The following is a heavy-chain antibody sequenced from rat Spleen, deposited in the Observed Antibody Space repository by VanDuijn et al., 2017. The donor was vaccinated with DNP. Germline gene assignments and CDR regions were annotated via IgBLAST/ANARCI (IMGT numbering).Heavy chain of an antibody. CDR2: IQSGGNT. J-gene: IGHJ2*01. CDR3: GRHYTY. D-gene: IGHD1-2*01. CDR1: GFSLTNYH. V-gene: IGHV2-27*01. Sequence: QVQLKESGPGLVQPSQTLSLTCTVSGFSLTNYHVNWVRQPPGKGLEWMGRIQSGGNTDYNSALKSRLSISRDTSKSQVFLKMNSVQTEDTAIYFCGRHYTYWGQGVMVTVSS.